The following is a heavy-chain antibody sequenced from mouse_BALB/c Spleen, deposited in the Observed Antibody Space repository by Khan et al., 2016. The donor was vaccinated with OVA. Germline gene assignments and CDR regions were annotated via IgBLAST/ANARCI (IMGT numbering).Heavy chain of an antibody. D-gene: IGHD2-14*01. V-gene: IGHV1-4*01. CDR3: VRDGAYHRNDGWFAY. CDR1: GYTFISYT. CDR2: INPSNGYT. Sequence: QVQLQQSGAELARPGASVKMSCKASGYTFISYTIHWIKKRPGQGLEWIGYINPSNGYTNYTQKFKDKATLTTDKSSTTAYLQLSSLTSDDSAVYNCVRDGAYHRNDGWFAYWGQGTLVTVSA. J-gene: IGHJ3*01.